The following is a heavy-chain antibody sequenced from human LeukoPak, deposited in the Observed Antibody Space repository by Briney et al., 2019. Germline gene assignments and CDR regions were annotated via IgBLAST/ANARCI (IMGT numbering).Heavy chain of an antibody. CDR1: GGSISSHY. V-gene: IGHV4-59*11. J-gene: IGHJ4*02. D-gene: IGHD1-26*01. CDR3: AGRRPSPFDY. Sequence: SETLSLTCTVSGGSISSHYWSWIRQPPGKGLEWIGYIYYSGSTNYNPSLKSRVTISVDTSKNQFSLKLSSVTAADTAVYYCAGRRPSPFDYWGQGTLVTVSS. CDR2: IYYSGST.